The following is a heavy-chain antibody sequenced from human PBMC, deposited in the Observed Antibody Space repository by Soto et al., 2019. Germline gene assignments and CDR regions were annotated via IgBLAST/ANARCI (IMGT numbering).Heavy chain of an antibody. CDR3: ARRVLGYCSGGSCDWFDP. CDR1: GSSFTSYW. Sequence: GESLKISCKGSGSSFTSYWIGWVRQMPGKGLEWMGIIYPGDSDTRYSPSFQGQVTISADKSISTAYLQWSSLKASDTAMYYCARRVLGYCSGGSCDWFDPWGQGTLVTVSS. CDR2: IYPGDSDT. J-gene: IGHJ5*02. V-gene: IGHV5-51*01. D-gene: IGHD2-15*01.